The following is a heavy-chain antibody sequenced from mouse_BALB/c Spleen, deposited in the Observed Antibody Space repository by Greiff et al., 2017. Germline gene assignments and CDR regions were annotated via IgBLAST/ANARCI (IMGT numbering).Heavy chain of an antibody. V-gene: IGHV3-8*02. J-gene: IGHJ2*01. Sequence: EVKLLESGPSLVKPSQTLSLTCSVTGDSIPSCYWNWIRQFPGNKLEYMGYISYSGRTYYNPSLKSRISITRDTSKNQYYLQLNSVTTEDTATYYCASSYYYGSDYLDYWGQGTTLTVSS. CDR1: GDSIPSCY. CDR3: ASSYYYGSDYLDY. CDR2: ISYSGRT. D-gene: IGHD1-1*01.